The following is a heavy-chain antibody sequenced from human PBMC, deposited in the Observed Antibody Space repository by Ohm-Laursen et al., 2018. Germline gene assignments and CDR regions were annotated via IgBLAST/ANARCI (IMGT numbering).Heavy chain of an antibody. Sequence: GTLSLTCTVSGGSISSYYWSWIRQPPGKGLEWIGRIYTSGSTNYNPSLKSRVTMSVDTSKNQFSLKLSSVTAADTAVYYCARGYSSGWPSWFDPWGQGTLVTVSS. CDR3: ARGYSSGWPSWFDP. V-gene: IGHV4-4*07. D-gene: IGHD6-19*01. CDR1: GGSISSYY. CDR2: IYTSGST. J-gene: IGHJ5*02.